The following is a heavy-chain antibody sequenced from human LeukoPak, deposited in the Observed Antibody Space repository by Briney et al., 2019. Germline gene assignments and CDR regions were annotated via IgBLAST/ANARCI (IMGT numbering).Heavy chain of an antibody. CDR2: INPSGGST. D-gene: IGHD3-22*01. J-gene: IGHJ4*02. V-gene: IGHV1-46*01. CDR3: ARDISTMIVVVHFDY. Sequence: ASVKVSCTASGYTFTSYYMHRVRQAPGQGLEWMGIINPSGGSTSYAQKFQGRVTMTRDTSTSTVYMELSSLRSEDTAVYYCARDISTMIVVVHFDYWGQGTLVTVSS. CDR1: GYTFTSYY.